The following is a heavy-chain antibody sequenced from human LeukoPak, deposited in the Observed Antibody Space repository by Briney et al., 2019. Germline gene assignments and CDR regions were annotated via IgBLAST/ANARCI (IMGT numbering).Heavy chain of an antibody. V-gene: IGHV4-34*01. J-gene: IGHJ6*03. CDR2: INHSGST. CDR3: ARVGSGSYLNYYCYMDV. Sequence: PSETLSLTCAVYGGSFSGYYWSWIRHLPGKGLEWIGEINHSGSTNYNPSLKSRVTISVDTSKNQFSLKLRAVTAAHTAVYYCARVGSGSYLNYYCYMDVWGKGTTVTVSS. CDR1: GGSFSGYY. D-gene: IGHD1-26*01.